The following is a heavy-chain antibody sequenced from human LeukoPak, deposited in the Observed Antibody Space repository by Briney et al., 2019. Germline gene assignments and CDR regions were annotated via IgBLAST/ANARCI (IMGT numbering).Heavy chain of an antibody. CDR3: ARDRPLIVVVSAMDV. J-gene: IGHJ6*03. Sequence: ASVKVSCKASGGIFSSYTISWVRQAPGQGLEWMGRIIPILGIANYAQKFQGRVTITAVKSTSTAYMELSSLRSEDTAVYYCARDRPLIVVVSAMDVWGKGTTVTVSS. D-gene: IGHD2-2*01. CDR2: IIPILGIA. V-gene: IGHV1-69*04. CDR1: GGIFSSYT.